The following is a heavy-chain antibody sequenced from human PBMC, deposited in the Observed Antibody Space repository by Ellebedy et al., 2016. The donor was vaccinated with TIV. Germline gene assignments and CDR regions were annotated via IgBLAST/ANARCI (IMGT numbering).Heavy chain of an antibody. V-gene: IGHV5-51*01. Sequence: GESLKISCKVSGYSFSNYWIAWVRQMPGKGLEWMGIIYPDDSDTYSPFFQGQVTLSVDKSTTTAYLQWGRLKASDSAMYYCARRIGRGYGAYDYFDYWGQGTLVTVSS. D-gene: IGHD5-12*01. CDR2: IYPDDSDT. J-gene: IGHJ4*02. CDR3: ARRIGRGYGAYDYFDY. CDR1: GYSFSNYW.